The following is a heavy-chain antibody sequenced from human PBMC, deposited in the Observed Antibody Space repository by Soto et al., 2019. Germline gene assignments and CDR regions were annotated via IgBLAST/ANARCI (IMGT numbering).Heavy chain of an antibody. Sequence: QVQLVQSGAEVKKPGSSVKVSCKASGDTYSSYEINWVRQAPGLGLEWMGGIVPVYGTANYAPKFQGRVTRIADVSTRTTYIELSSLRSEDTAVYFCAREAAPHSNGWHYWGQGTLVTVSS. D-gene: IGHD6-19*01. CDR1: GDTYSSYE. V-gene: IGHV1-69*12. CDR2: IVPVYGTA. CDR3: AREAAPHSNGWHY. J-gene: IGHJ4*02.